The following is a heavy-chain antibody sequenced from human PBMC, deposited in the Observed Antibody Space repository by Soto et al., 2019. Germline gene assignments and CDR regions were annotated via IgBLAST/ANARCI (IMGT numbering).Heavy chain of an antibody. CDR3: ARIYTGTAFDY. J-gene: IGHJ4*02. CDR1: GGSISSSSYY. D-gene: IGHD1-1*01. V-gene: IGHV4-39*01. Sequence: SETLSLTCTVSGGSISSSSYYWGWIRQPPGKGLEWIGSIYYSGSTYYNPSLKSRVTISVDTSKNQFSLKLSSVTAADTAVYYCARIYTGTAFDYWGQGTLVTVSS. CDR2: IYYSGST.